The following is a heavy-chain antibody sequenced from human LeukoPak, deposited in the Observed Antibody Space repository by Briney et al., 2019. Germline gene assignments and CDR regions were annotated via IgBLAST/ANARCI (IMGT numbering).Heavy chain of an antibody. CDR3: AKAIGRYCSGGSCYSGDFDY. D-gene: IGHD2-15*01. Sequence: GGSLRLSCAASGFTFSSSAMSWVRQAPGRGLEWVSVISSGGGYTYYADSVRGRFTISRDNSKNTLYLQMNSLRAEDTAVYYCAKAIGRYCSGGSCYSGDFDYWGQGTLVTVSS. CDR2: ISSGGGYT. V-gene: IGHV3-23*01. J-gene: IGHJ4*02. CDR1: GFTFSSSA.